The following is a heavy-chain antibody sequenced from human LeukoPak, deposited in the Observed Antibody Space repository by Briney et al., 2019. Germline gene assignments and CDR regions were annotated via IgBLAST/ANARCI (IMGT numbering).Heavy chain of an antibody. D-gene: IGHD6-13*01. Sequence: PSQTLSLTCTVSGGSISSGDYYWSWIRQPPGKGLEWIGEINHSGSTNYNPSLKSRVTISVDTSKNQFSLKLSSVTAADTAVYYCARVSSSSWYPPRLTTRPLDYWGQGTLVTVFS. CDR1: GGSISSGDYY. V-gene: IGHV4-30-4*01. CDR3: ARVSSSSWYPPRLTTRPLDY. J-gene: IGHJ4*02. CDR2: INHSGST.